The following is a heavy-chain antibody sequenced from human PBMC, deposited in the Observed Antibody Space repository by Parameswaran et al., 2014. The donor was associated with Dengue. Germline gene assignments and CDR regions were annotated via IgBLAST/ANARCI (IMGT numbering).Heavy chain of an antibody. J-gene: IGHJ3*02. CDR2: ISGSGGST. V-gene: IGHV3-23*01. D-gene: IGHD4-17*01. Sequence: VRQAPGKGLEWVSAISGSGGSTYYADSVKGRFTISRDNSKNTLYLQMNSLRAEDTAVYYCAKDRFPYGDYPDAFDIWGQGTMVTVSS. CDR3: AKDRFPYGDYPDAFDI.